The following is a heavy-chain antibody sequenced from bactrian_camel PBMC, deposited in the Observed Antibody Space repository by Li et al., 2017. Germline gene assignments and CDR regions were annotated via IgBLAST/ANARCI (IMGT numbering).Heavy chain of an antibody. CDR2: DCTGAAST. D-gene: IGHD1*01. J-gene: IGHJ6*01. CDR1: EFSGSENC. CDR3: ARCSRSFSGRLTYNGGHHWPFGY. V-gene: IGHV3S53*01. Sequence: HVQLVESGGGSVQAGGSMRLSCAASEFSGSENCMAWFRLPPGKKREGVAADCTGAASTIYADSVKGRFTISRDNAKNTVYLQMNNLKPEDTGNYTCARCSRSFSGRLTYNGGHHWPFGYWGQGTQVTVS.